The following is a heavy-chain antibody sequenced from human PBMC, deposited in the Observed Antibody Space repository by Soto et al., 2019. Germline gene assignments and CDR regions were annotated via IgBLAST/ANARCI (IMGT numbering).Heavy chain of an antibody. CDR3: ARIRGWGWLGPNDY. Sequence: QVTLKESGPVLVKPTETLTLTCTVSGFSLSNARMSVSWICQPPGKALEWLAHILSNDAKSYSASLKSRLTISKDTSKSQVVLTMTNMDPVDTATYYCARIRGWGWLGPNDYWGQGTLVTVSS. CDR1: GFSLSNARMS. V-gene: IGHV2-26*01. J-gene: IGHJ4*02. D-gene: IGHD3-10*01. CDR2: ILSNDAK.